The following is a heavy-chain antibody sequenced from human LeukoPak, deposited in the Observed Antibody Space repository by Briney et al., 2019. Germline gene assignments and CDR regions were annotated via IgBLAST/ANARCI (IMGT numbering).Heavy chain of an antibody. J-gene: IGHJ4*02. CDR3: AREEIGHSYFDY. Sequence: SETLSLTCTVSGGSISSYYWSWIRQPPGKGLEWIGYIYYSGSTIYNPSLKSRVTISVDTSKNQFSLKLSSVTAADTAVYYCAREEIGHSYFDYWGQGTLVTVSS. CDR2: IYYSGST. D-gene: IGHD5-24*01. CDR1: GGSISSYY. V-gene: IGHV4-59*01.